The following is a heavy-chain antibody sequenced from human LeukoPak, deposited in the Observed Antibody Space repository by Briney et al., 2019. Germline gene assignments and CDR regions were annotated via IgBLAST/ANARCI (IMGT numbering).Heavy chain of an antibody. Sequence: PSETLSLTCTVSGGSVSNSLYYWSWIRQPPGKGLEWIGYIYYSGSTYYNPSLKSRVTISVDTSKNQFSLKLSSVTAADTAVYYCARGSLSYWYFDLWGRGTLVAVSS. CDR3: ARGSLSYWYFDL. V-gene: IGHV4-31*03. CDR1: GGSVSNSLYY. J-gene: IGHJ2*01. CDR2: IYYSGST. D-gene: IGHD6-19*01.